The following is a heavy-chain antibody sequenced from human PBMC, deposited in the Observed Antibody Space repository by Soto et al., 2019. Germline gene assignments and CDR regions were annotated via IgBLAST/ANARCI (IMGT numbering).Heavy chain of an antibody. CDR2: ISGSGGST. Sequence: EVQLLESGGGLVQPGGSLRLSCAASGFTFSSYAMSWVRQAPGKGLEWVSAISGSGGSTYYADSVKGRFTISRDNSKNTLYLQMNSLRAEDTAVYYCAKLGDFWSGYYWSYYYGMDVWGQGTTVTVSS. D-gene: IGHD3-3*01. CDR1: GFTFSSYA. V-gene: IGHV3-23*01. CDR3: AKLGDFWSGYYWSYYYGMDV. J-gene: IGHJ6*02.